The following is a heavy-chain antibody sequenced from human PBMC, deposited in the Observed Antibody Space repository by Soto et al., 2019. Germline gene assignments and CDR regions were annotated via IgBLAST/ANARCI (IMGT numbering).Heavy chain of an antibody. CDR1: GGSISSYY. CDR3: ARDTGSDILTGGPWFDP. D-gene: IGHD3-9*01. CDR2: IYYSGST. Sequence: SETLSLTCTVSGGSISSYYWSWIRQPPGKGLEWIGYIYYSGSTNYNPSLKSRVTISVDTSKNQFSLKMSSVTAADTAVYYCARDTGSDILTGGPWFDPWGQGTLVTVSS. V-gene: IGHV4-59*01. J-gene: IGHJ5*02.